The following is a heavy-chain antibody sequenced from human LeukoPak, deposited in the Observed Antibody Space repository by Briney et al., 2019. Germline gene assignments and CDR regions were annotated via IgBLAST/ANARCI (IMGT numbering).Heavy chain of an antibody. CDR2: IIPIFGTA. D-gene: IGHD2-2*02. CDR1: GGTFSSYA. V-gene: IGHV1-69*05. J-gene: IGHJ3*02. CDR3: ARQGSTSCYKCGATPRDAFDI. Sequence: ASVKVSCKASGGTFSSYAISWVRQAPGQGLEWMGGIIPIFGTANYAQKFQGRVTITTDESTSTAYMELSSLRSEDTAVYYCARQGSTSCYKCGATPRDAFDIWGQGTMVTVSS.